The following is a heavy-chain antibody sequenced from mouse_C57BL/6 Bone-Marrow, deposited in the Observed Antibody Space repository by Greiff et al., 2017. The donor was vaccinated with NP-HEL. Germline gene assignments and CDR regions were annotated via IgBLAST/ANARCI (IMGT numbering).Heavy chain of an antibody. CDR3: ARRRGNYPYDFDY. D-gene: IGHD2-1*01. CDR1: GFTFSSYG. J-gene: IGHJ2*01. CDR2: ISSGGSYT. V-gene: IGHV5-6*02. Sequence: EVMLVESGGDLVKPGGSLKLSCAASGFTFSSYGMSWVRQTPDKRLEWVATISSGGSYTYYPDSVKGRFTISRDNAKNTLYLQMSSLKSEDTAMYYCARRRGNYPYDFDYWGQGTTLTVSS.